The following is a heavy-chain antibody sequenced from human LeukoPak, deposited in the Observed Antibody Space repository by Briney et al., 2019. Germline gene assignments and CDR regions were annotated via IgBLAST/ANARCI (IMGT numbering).Heavy chain of an antibody. J-gene: IGHJ6*03. Sequence: GGSLRLSCAASGFTVNSNYMNRVRQAPGKGLEWVSVIYSGGNTYYADSVKGRFTISRDTSKNTLYLQMNSLRAEDTAVYYCARDDALGYYYYMDVWGKGTTVTVSS. D-gene: IGHD2-2*01. V-gene: IGHV3-66*02. CDR1: GFTVNSNY. CDR3: ARDDALGYYYYMDV. CDR2: IYSGGNT.